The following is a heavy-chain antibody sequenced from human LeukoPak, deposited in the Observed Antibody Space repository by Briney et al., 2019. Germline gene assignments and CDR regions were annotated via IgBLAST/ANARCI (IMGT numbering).Heavy chain of an antibody. V-gene: IGHV3-53*01. CDR2: IYSDGST. CDR1: GFTVGTNY. J-gene: IGHJ4*02. Sequence: GGSLRLSCATSGFTVGTNYMTWVRQAPGKGLEWVSGIYSDGSTYYAESVKGRFTISRDNSKNTLYLQMNSLRAEDTAVYYCAKNPDYDILTGTSFDYWGQGALVTVSS. CDR3: AKNPDYDILTGTSFDY. D-gene: IGHD3-9*01.